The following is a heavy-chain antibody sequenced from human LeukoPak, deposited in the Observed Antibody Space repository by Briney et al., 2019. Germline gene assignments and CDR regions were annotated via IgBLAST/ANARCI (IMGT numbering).Heavy chain of an antibody. V-gene: IGHV3-74*01. Sequence: GGSLRLSCAASGNYWMHWVRQVPGKGLVWVSHINSDGSWTSYADSVKGRFTISKDNAKNTVYLQMNSLRAEDTAVYYCVSFYETYWGRGTLVTVSA. D-gene: IGHD2/OR15-2a*01. CDR2: INSDGSWT. J-gene: IGHJ4*02. CDR1: GNYW. CDR3: VSFYETY.